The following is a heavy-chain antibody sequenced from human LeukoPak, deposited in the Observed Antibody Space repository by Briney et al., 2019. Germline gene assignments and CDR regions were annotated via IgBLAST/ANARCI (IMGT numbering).Heavy chain of an antibody. J-gene: IGHJ3*02. CDR3: ARRSTSAWFGFDAFDI. Sequence: GGSLRLSCAASGFTFSSYAMSWVRQAPGEGLEWVSAISGSGGSTYYADSVKGRFTISRDNSKNTLYLQMNSLRAEDTAVYYCARRSTSAWFGFDAFDIWGQGTMVTVSS. V-gene: IGHV3-23*01. D-gene: IGHD3-10*01. CDR1: GFTFSSYA. CDR2: ISGSGGST.